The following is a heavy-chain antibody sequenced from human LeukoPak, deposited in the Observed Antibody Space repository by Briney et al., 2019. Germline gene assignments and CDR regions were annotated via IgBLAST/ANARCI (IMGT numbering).Heavy chain of an antibody. CDR3: AKDLFGGAARAYFLY. CDR1: RFTFCSYA. CDR2: ANGSGFSI. J-gene: IGHJ4*02. V-gene: IGHV3-23*01. D-gene: IGHD3-16*01. Sequence: PGGSLRRSCAASRFTFCSYAMSWLPQAPGEGLEWVSNANGSGFSIYYADSVRGRFTLSRDNSKNTLYLQMKSLRDWDTAVLECAKDLFGGAARAYFLYWGEGTLLSVCS.